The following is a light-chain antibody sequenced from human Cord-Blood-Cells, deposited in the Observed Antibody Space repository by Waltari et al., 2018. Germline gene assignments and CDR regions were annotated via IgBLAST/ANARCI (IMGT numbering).Light chain of an antibody. V-gene: IGKV1-5*03. CDR1: QSISSW. CDR2: KAS. J-gene: IGKJ1*01. Sequence: DIQMTQYPSTLSASVGDRVTITCRASQSISSWLAWYQQKPGKAPKLLIYKASSLESGVPSRFSGSGSGTEFTLTIISLQPDDFATYYCQQYNSYPWTFGQGTKVEIK. CDR3: QQYNSYPWT.